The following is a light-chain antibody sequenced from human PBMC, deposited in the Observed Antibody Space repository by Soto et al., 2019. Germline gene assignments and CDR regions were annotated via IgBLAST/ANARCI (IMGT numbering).Light chain of an antibody. CDR3: QQYDRSPWT. CDR1: ESVSSSF. Sequence: EIVLTQYPGTLSLSPGDRATLSCRASESVSSSFLAWYQQQPGQAPRLLIYGASSRATGIPDRFSGSGSGTDFTLAISRLEPEDFAVYYCQQYDRSPWTFGQGTKLEI. J-gene: IGKJ1*01. CDR2: GAS. V-gene: IGKV3-20*01.